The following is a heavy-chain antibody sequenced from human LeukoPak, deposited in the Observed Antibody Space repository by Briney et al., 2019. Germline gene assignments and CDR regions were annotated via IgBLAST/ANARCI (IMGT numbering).Heavy chain of an antibody. V-gene: IGHV3-23*01. CDR2: ISGGGGVT. CDR1: GFTFSSYA. Sequence: GGSLRLSCAASGFTFSSYAMSWVRQAPGKGLEWVSSISGGGGVTYYADSVKGRSTISRDNSKNTVYLQMNSLRAEDTAVYYCAKEPRVATIEIFDYWGQGTLVTASS. J-gene: IGHJ4*02. CDR3: AKEPRVATIEIFDY. D-gene: IGHD5-12*01.